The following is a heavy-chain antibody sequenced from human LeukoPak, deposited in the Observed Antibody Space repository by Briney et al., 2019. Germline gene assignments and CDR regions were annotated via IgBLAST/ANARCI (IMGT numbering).Heavy chain of an antibody. CDR2: IYRGGGT. Sequence: GGSLRLPCAASGFTVSSNYMSWVRQAPGKGLEWVSVIYRGGGTFYADSVKGRFTISRDNSKNTLYLQMNSLRADDTAVYYCASSVYYGSVAYYNFDYWGQGTLVTVSS. D-gene: IGHD3-10*01. CDR1: GFTVSSNY. J-gene: IGHJ4*02. CDR3: ASSVYYGSVAYYNFDY. V-gene: IGHV3-66*01.